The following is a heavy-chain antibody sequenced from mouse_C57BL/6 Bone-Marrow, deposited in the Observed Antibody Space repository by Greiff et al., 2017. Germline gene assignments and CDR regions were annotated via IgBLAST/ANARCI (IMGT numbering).Heavy chain of an antibody. V-gene: IGHV1-42*01. J-gene: IGHJ2*01. CDR2: INPSTGGT. CDR1: GYSLTGYY. CDR3: ARENGPLFDY. Sequence: VHVKQSGPELVKPGASVKISCKASGYSLTGYYMNWVKQSPEKSLEWIGEINPSTGGTTYNQKFKAKATLTVDKSSSTAYMQLKSLTSEDSAVYYCARENGPLFDYWGQGTTLTVSS.